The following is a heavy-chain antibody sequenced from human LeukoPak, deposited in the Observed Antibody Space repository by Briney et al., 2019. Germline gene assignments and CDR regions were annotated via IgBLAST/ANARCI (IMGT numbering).Heavy chain of an antibody. CDR3: AKGSGSYLSPLYYFDY. D-gene: IGHD1-26*01. CDR2: IHYDGISK. CDR1: GFTFSISA. J-gene: IGHJ4*02. V-gene: IGHV3-30*02. Sequence: GGSLRLSCTASGFTFSISALHWVRQAPGKGLEWVSFIHYDGISKYYTDSVKGRFTISRDNSKNTLYLQMNSLRAEDTAVYYCAKGSGSYLSPLYYFDYWGQGTLVTVSS.